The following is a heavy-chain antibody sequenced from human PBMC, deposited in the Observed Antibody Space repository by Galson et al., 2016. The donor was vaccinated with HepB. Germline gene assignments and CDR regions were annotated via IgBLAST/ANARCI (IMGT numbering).Heavy chain of an antibody. CDR1: GFTFGDYS. CDR2: ISSTSTYI. Sequence: SLRLSCAASGFTFGDYSMNWVRQAPGKGLEWVSSISSTSTYIYYADSMEGRFTISRSNAKNSLYLQMNSLRAEDTAVYYCARGAVACRGGTCYPAFFDSWAQGTLVTVSS. V-gene: IGHV3-21*01. J-gene: IGHJ4*02. CDR3: ARGAVACRGGTCYPAFFDS. D-gene: IGHD2-15*01.